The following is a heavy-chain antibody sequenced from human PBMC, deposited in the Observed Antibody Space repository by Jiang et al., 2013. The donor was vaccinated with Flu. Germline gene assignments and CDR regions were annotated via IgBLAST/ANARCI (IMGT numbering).Heavy chain of an antibody. D-gene: IGHD6-13*01. J-gene: IGHJ3*02. V-gene: IGHV6-1*01. CDR1: GDSVSSNSAA. Sequence: SQTLSLTCAISGDSVSSNSAAWNWIRQSPSRGLEWLGRTYYRSKWYNDYAVSVKSRISINPDTSKNQFSLHLNSVTPEDTAVYFCASKDRVSGAFDIWGQGTMVTVSS. CDR3: ASKDRVSGAFDI. CDR2: TYYRSKWYN.